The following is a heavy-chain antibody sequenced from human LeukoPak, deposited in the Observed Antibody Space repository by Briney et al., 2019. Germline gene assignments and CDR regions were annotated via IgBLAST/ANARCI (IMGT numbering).Heavy chain of an antibody. J-gene: IGHJ4*02. D-gene: IGHD5-18*01. V-gene: IGHV3-7*01. CDR2: INPDGSEK. Sequence: GGSLRLSCAASGFSFGSSWMDWVRQAPGKGLEWVASINPDGSEKHSVDSVEGRFTISRDNAKNLLYLQVNSLRVEDTAFYYCARDLAYSRLDYWGQGMLVTVSS. CDR3: ARDLAYSRLDY. CDR1: GFSFGSSW.